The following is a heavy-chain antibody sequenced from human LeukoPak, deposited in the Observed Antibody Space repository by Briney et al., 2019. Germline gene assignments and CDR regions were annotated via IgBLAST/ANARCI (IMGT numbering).Heavy chain of an antibody. Sequence: SETLSLTCTVSGGSISSYYWSWIRQPPGKGLEWIGYIYYSGSTNYNPSLKSRVTISVDTSKNQFSLKLSSVTAADTAVYYCARHWKDRYGSGSYTFDYWGQGTLVTVSS. J-gene: IGHJ4*02. CDR1: GGSISSYY. V-gene: IGHV4-59*08. CDR3: ARHWKDRYGSGSYTFDY. CDR2: IYYSGST. D-gene: IGHD3-10*01.